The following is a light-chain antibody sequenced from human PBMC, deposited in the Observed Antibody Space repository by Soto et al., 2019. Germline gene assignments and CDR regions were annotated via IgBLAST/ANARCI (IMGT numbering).Light chain of an antibody. J-gene: IGLJ1*01. CDR1: SSDVGGYDF. CDR2: EVS. Sequence: QSVLTQPASVSGSPGQSITISCTGTSSDVGGYDFVSWYQQHPGKAPKLLIYEVSNRPSGVSNRFFGSKSGNTASLTISGLQSEDEADYYCTSFTSSHTYVFGTGTKLTVL. CDR3: TSFTSSHTYV. V-gene: IGLV2-14*01.